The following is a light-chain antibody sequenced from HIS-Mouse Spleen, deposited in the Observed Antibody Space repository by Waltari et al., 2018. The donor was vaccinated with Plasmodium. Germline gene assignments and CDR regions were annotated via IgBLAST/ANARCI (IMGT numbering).Light chain of an antibody. J-gene: IGKJ3*01. V-gene: IGKV3-15*01. Sequence: EIVMTQSPATLSVPPGERATLSCRPNQSVSSNLPWYQHKPGQAPRRLIYGASTRATGIPARFSGSGSGTEFTLTISSLQSEDFAVYYCQQYNSWSFTFGPGTKVDIK. CDR1: QSVSSN. CDR3: QQYNSWSFT. CDR2: GAS.